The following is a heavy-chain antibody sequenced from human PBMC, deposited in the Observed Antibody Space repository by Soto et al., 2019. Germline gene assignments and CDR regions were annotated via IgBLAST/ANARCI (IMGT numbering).Heavy chain of an antibody. V-gene: IGHV3-74*01. CDR1: GFTFGNHW. CDR3: ATAEVDY. J-gene: IGHJ4*02. CDR2: MNSDGSTT. Sequence: GGSLRLSCAASGFTFGNHWMHWVRQAPGKGLEWVSRMNSDGSTTNYADSVKGRFTVSRDNAKNTLYLQMNSLRAEDTAVYYCATAEVDYWGPGTLVTVSS.